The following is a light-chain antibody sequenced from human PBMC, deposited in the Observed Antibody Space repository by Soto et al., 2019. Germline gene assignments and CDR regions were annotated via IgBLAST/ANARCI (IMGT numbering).Light chain of an antibody. CDR3: SSYTTRGTLVV. J-gene: IGLJ2*01. CDR2: DVS. V-gene: IGLV2-14*01. CDR1: SSDVGGYNY. Sequence: QSALTQPASVSGSPGQSITIYCTGTSSDVGGYNYVSWYQQHPGKAPKLMIYDVSNRPSGVSNRFSGSKSGNTASLTISGLQAEDEADYYCSSYTTRGTLVVLGGGTQLTVL.